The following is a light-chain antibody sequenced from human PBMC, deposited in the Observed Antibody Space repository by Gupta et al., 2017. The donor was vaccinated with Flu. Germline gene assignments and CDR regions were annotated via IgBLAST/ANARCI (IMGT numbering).Light chain of an antibody. CDR2: EVS. CDR1: SRDVGGYNY. V-gene: IGLV2-14*01. CDR3: CSSAGSSTGV. Sequence: SIPISCTGTSRDVGGYNYVSWYKQYPGTDPKGRMYEVSNRPSGLSNRVSGSKSGTKASLTISGLQAEDEADDDCCSSAGSSTGVFGTGTTVTVL. J-gene: IGLJ1*01.